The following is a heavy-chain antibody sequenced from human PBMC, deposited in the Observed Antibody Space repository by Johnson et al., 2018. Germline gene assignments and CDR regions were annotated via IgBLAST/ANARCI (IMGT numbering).Heavy chain of an antibody. V-gene: IGHV3-73*01. CDR3: TRQELVRGAYYYYYGMDV. Sequence: VQLVESGGGLVQPGGSLKLSCAASGFTFSGSAMHWVRQASGKGLEWVGRIRSKANSYATAYAASVKGGFPISRDDSKNTAYLQMNSLKTEDTAVYYCTRQELVRGAYYYYYGMDVWGQGTTVTVSS. CDR1: GFTFSGSA. CDR2: IRSKANSYAT. J-gene: IGHJ6*02. D-gene: IGHD3-10*01.